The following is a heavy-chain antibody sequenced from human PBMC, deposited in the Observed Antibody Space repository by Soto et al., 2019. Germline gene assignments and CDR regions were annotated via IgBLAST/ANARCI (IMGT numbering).Heavy chain of an antibody. CDR1: GGSISSSNW. CDR3: ARVRLGELSFFDY. Sequence: SETLSLTCAVSGGSISSSNWWSWVRQPPGKGLEWIGEIYHSGSTNYNPSLKSRVTISVDKSKNQFSLKLSSVTAADTAVYYCARVRLGELSFFDYWGQGTLVTVS. V-gene: IGHV4-4*02. J-gene: IGHJ4*02. CDR2: IYHSGST. D-gene: IGHD3-16*02.